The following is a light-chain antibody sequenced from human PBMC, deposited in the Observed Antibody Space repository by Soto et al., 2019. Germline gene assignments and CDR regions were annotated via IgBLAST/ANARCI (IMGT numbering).Light chain of an antibody. CDR3: QQYVNWPPTFT. J-gene: IGKJ2*01. CDR2: SAS. CDR1: QSVSSN. Sequence: EIVMTQSPATLSVSPGEAVILSCRASQSVSSNLAWYQQKPGQAPRLLIYSASTRATGIPARFSGSGSGTDFTLAISSLQSEDFAIYYCQQYVNWPPTFTFGQGTKLEIK. V-gene: IGKV3-15*01.